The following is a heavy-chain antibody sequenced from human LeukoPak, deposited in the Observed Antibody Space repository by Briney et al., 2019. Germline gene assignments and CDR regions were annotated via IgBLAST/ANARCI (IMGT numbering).Heavy chain of an antibody. CDR3: ARDTSRISKLIQLWLIGY. CDR2: ISAYNGNT. J-gene: IGHJ4*02. Sequence: GASVKVSCKASGYTFTSYGISWVRQAPGQGLEWMGWISAYNGNTNYAQKLQGRVTMTTDTSTSTAYMELRSLRSDDTAVYYRARDTSRISKLIQLWLIGYWGQGTLVTVSS. D-gene: IGHD5-18*01. V-gene: IGHV1-18*01. CDR1: GYTFTSYG.